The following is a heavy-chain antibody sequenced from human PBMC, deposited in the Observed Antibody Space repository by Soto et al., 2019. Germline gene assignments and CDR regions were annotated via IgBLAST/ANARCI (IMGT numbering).Heavy chain of an antibody. CDR3: AASGGYLDY. D-gene: IGHD3-16*01. J-gene: IGHJ4*02. Sequence: LRLSCAASGFTFSSYGMHWVRQAPGKGLEWVAVISYDGSNKYYADSVKGRFTISRDNSKNTLYLQMNSLRAEDTAVYYCAASGGYLDYWGQGTLVAVSS. CDR1: GFTFSSYG. V-gene: IGHV3-30*03. CDR2: ISYDGSNK.